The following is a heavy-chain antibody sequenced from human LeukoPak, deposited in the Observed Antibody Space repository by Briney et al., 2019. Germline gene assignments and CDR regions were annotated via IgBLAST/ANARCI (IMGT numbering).Heavy chain of an antibody. D-gene: IGHD3-22*01. CDR1: GFTFSSYA. CDR2: LSVGGGDT. Sequence: GGSLRLSCAASGFTFSSYAMSWVRQAPGKGLEWVSTLSVGGGDTYYADPVKGRFTISRDNAKNSLYLQMNSLRDEDTAVYYCARTYETSGYYTPLLGYWGQGTLVTVSS. J-gene: IGHJ4*02. V-gene: IGHV3-23*01. CDR3: ARTYETSGYYTPLLGY.